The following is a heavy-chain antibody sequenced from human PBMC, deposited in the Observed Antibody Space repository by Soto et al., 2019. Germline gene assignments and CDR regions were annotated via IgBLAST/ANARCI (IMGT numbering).Heavy chain of an antibody. D-gene: IGHD6-6*01. J-gene: IGHJ6*02. CDR3: ARPEYSSSSYGMDV. CDR2: ISGSGGST. V-gene: IGHV3-23*01. CDR1: GFTFSSYA. Sequence: PGGSLRLSSAASGFTFSSYAMSWVGQDPGKGLEWVSAISGSGGSTYYADSVKGRFTISRDNAKNSLYLQMNSLRDEDTAVYYCARPEYSSSSYGMDVWGQGTTVTVSS.